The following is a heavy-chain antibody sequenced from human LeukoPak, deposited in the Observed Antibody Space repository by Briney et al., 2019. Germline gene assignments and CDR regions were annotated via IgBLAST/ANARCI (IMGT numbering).Heavy chain of an antibody. CDR3: ARRKGYSSVDY. J-gene: IGHJ4*02. V-gene: IGHV4-39*01. CDR1: GGSISSTSYY. D-gene: IGHD6-19*01. CDR2: IYYSGST. Sequence: PSETLSLTCTVSGGSISSTSYYWGWLRQPPGTGLEWLGSIYYSGSTYYNPSLKSRVTISVDTSKNQFSLKLSSVTAADTAVYYCARRKGYSSVDYWGQGTLVTVSS.